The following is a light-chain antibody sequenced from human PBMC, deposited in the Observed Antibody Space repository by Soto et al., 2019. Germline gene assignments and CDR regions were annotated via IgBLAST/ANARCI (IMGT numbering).Light chain of an antibody. V-gene: IGKV1-5*03. J-gene: IGKJ5*01. CDR1: QTISSW. CDR3: QQRSNWPIT. CDR2: KAS. Sequence: DIQMTQSPSTLSGSVGDRVTITCRASQTISSWLAWYQQKPGKAPKLLIYKASTLKSGVPSRFSGSGSGTDFTLTISSLEPEDFALYYCQQRSNWPITFGQGTRLENK.